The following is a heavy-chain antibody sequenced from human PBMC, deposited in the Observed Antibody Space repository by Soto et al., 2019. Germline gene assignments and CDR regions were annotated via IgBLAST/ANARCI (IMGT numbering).Heavy chain of an antibody. Sequence: PGGSLRLSXAASGFTFSSYIMNWVRQAPGKGLEWVSSISSSSSYIYYADSVKGRFTISRDNAKNSLYLQMNSLRAEDTAVYYCARGSPMYYYDSSGYYDYWGQGTLVTVSS. CDR1: GFTFSSYI. CDR3: ARGSPMYYYDSSGYYDY. V-gene: IGHV3-21*01. J-gene: IGHJ4*02. CDR2: ISSSSSYI. D-gene: IGHD3-22*01.